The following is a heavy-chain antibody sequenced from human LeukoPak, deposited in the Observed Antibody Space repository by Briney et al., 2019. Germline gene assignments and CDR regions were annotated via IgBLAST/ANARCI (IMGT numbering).Heavy chain of an antibody. CDR1: GFTFSSYG. D-gene: IGHD6-19*01. Sequence: GRSLRLSCAASGFTFSSYGMHWVRQAPGKGLEWVAVISYDGSSKYYADSVKGRFTISRDNSKNTLYLQMNSLRAEDTAVYYCAKEESSSGWWYWGQGTLVTVSS. J-gene: IGHJ4*02. V-gene: IGHV3-30*18. CDR2: ISYDGSSK. CDR3: AKEESSSGWWY.